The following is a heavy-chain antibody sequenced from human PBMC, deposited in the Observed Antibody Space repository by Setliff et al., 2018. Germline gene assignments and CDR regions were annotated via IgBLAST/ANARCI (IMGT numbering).Heavy chain of an antibody. CDR1: GGTFRSYG. D-gene: IGHD2-15*01. J-gene: IGHJ5*02. V-gene: IGHV1-69*05. CDR2: IIPNFGTT. Sequence: SVKVSCKASGGTFRSYGNSWVRQAPGQGLEWMGGIIPNFGTTSYAQKFQGRVTITTDESTNTAYMELRSLRSDDTAVYYCARDSPEMVAPPAAHCFDPWGQGTLVTVSS. CDR3: ARDSPEMVAPPAAHCFDP.